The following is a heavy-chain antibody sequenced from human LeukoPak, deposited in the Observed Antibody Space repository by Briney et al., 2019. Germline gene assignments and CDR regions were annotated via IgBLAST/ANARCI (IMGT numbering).Heavy chain of an antibody. CDR2: ISSSGSTI. V-gene: IGHV3-11*01. CDR3: ARGGGLEYSSSEQDY. Sequence: GGSLRLSCAASRFTFSDYYMSWIRQAPGKGLEWVSYISSSGSTIYYADSVKGRFTISRDNSKNTLYLQMNSLRSEDTAVYYCARGGGLEYSSSEQDYWGQGTLVTVSS. D-gene: IGHD6-6*01. CDR1: RFTFSDYY. J-gene: IGHJ4*02.